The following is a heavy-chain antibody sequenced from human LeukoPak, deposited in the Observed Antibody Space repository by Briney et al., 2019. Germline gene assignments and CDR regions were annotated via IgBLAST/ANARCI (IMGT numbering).Heavy chain of an antibody. Sequence: GGSLRLSCAASGFTFSSYSMNWVRQAPGKGLEWVSSISSSSSYIYYADSVKGRFTISRYNAKNSLYLQMNSPRAEDTAVYYCARVYSWPPAIDYWGKGTLVTVSS. CDR3: ARVYSWPPAIDY. J-gene: IGHJ4*02. D-gene: IGHD2-15*01. CDR1: GFTFSSYS. CDR2: ISSSSSYI. V-gene: IGHV3-21*01.